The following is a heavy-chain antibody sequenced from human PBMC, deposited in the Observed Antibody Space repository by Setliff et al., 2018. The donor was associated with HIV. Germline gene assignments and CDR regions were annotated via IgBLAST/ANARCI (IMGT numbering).Heavy chain of an antibody. D-gene: IGHD2-15*01. CDR3: ARAKGYCNDDGCFSNFDY. CDR2: VFYSGSA. CDR1: GGSTSGYY. J-gene: IGHJ4*02. Sequence: SETLSLTCTVSGGSTSGYYWDWIRQSPGKGLEWIGCVFYSGSANYSPSLKSRVTISADTSKNQFSLNLSSVTAADTAMYYCARAKGYCNDDGCFSNFDYWGQGTLVTVSS. V-gene: IGHV4-59*13.